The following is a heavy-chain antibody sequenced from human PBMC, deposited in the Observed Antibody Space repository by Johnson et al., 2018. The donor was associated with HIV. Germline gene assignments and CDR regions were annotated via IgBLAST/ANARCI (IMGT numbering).Heavy chain of an antibody. CDR2: ISYDGSNK. J-gene: IGHJ3*01. D-gene: IGHD3-16*01. CDR3: ARSRHGGIQPSDAFDV. Sequence: QVQLVESGGALVQPGGSLRLSCAASGFTFSSYAMHWVRQAPGKGLEWVAVISYDGSNKYYADSVKGRFTISRDNVKNSLYLQMDSLRPEDTAVYYCARSRHGGIQPSDAFDVWGQGTMVTVSS. V-gene: IGHV3-30-3*01. CDR1: GFTFSSYA.